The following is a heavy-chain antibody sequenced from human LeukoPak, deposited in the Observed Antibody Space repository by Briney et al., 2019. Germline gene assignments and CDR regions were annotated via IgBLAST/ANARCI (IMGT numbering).Heavy chain of an antibody. CDR2: IYYSGGT. Sequence: SETLSLTCSVSSGSITGYYWSWIRQPPGEGLEWIGTIYYSGGTNYNPSLKSRVTISVGTSKSQFSLKLNSATAADTAVYYCARGGGLSYYFDYWGQGILVTVSS. V-gene: IGHV4-59*01. CDR1: SGSITGYY. CDR3: ARGGGLSYYFDY. D-gene: IGHD2-15*01. J-gene: IGHJ4*02.